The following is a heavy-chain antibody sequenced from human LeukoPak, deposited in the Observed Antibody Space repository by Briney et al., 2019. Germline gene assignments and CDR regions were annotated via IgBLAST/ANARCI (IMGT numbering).Heavy chain of an antibody. CDR1: GFSFTTYW. CDR3: AREILYDSIGYYQDY. Sequence: GGSLRLSCAASGFSFTTYWMGWVRQAPGKGLELVANIKQDRSEKYYVDSVKGRFTISRDNAKNSLYLQMNSLRAEDTALYYRAREILYDSIGYYQDYWGQGTLVTVSS. CDR2: IKQDRSEK. J-gene: IGHJ4*02. V-gene: IGHV3-7*03. D-gene: IGHD3-22*01.